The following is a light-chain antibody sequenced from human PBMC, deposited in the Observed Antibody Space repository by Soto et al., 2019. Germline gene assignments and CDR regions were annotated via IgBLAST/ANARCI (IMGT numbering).Light chain of an antibody. CDR3: QQYNSYPWT. Sequence: DIQMTQSPSTLSASVGDRVTITGRASQSISSWLAWYQQKPGNAPKLLIYDASSLESGVPSRFSGSGSGTEFTLTISSLQPDDFATYYCQQYNSYPWTFGQGTKVEIK. J-gene: IGKJ1*01. CDR1: QSISSW. V-gene: IGKV1-5*01. CDR2: DAS.